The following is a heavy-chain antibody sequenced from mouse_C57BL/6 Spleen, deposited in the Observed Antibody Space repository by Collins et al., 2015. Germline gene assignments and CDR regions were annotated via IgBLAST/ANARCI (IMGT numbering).Heavy chain of an antibody. V-gene: IGHV1-39*01. D-gene: IGHD1-1*01. J-gene: IGHJ4*01. CDR2: INPYYGST. CDR1: GYSFTDYI. CDR3: ARYYGSSYAMDY. Sequence: EIQLQQTGPELVKPGASVKISCKASGYSFTDYIMLWVKQSHGKSLEWIGNINPYYGSTSYNLKFKGKATLTVDKSSSTAYMQLNSLTSEDSAVYYCARYYGSSYAMDYRGQGTSVTVSS.